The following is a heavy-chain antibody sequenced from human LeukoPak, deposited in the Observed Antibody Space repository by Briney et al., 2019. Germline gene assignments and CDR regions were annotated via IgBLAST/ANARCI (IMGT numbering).Heavy chain of an antibody. J-gene: IGHJ4*02. CDR1: GGSISSYY. D-gene: IGHD3-10*01. CDR3: ATSRAFRGAYYFDH. CDR2: IYYTGST. Sequence: SETLSLTCSISGGSISSYYWSWVRQPPGKGLEWIAYIYYTGSTNYNPSLKSRVTISIDTSKNQFSLKLSSVTAADTAVYYCATSRAFRGAYYFDHWGQGTLVTVSS. V-gene: IGHV4-59*01.